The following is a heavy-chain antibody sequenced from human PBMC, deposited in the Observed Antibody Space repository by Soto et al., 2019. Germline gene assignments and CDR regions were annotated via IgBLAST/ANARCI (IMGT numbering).Heavy chain of an antibody. D-gene: IGHD2-21*02. CDR2: ISSAGDAK. V-gene: IGHV3-48*03. J-gene: IGHJ4*02. CDR1: GFTFSTYD. Sequence: GGSLRLSCAVSGFTFSTYDMNWVRQAPGKGLEWVSYISSAGDAKYYADSVKGRFTISRENARNSLYLQMNGLRAEDTAVYYCASSLAYSGGDCSSDYWGQGTMVTVSS. CDR3: ASSLAYSGGDCSSDY.